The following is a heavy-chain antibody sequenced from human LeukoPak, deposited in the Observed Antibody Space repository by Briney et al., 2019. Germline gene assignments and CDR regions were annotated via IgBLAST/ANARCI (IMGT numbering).Heavy chain of an antibody. V-gene: IGHV4-39*07. Sequence: PSETLSLTCIVSGGSINSATYYWNWIRQPPGKGLEWIGEINHSGSTNYNPSLKSRVTISVDTSKNQFSLKLSSVTAADTAVYYCARGLGEVDYWGQGTLVTVSS. CDR2: INHSGST. D-gene: IGHD6-19*01. CDR3: ARGLGEVDY. J-gene: IGHJ4*02. CDR1: GGSINSATYY.